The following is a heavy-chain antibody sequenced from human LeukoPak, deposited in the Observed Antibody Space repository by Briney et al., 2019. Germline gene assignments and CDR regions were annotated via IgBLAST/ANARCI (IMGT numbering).Heavy chain of an antibody. CDR1: GFTFSTYS. CDR3: ARDGAVTNGRYFDY. CDR2: ISSSSSYI. J-gene: IGHJ4*02. D-gene: IGHD4-17*01. Sequence: GGSLRLSCVDSGFTFSTYSMNWVRQAPGKGLEWVSSISSSSSYIYYGDSVKGRFTISRANAKNSLYLQMNSLRAEDTAVYYCARDGAVTNGRYFDYWGQGTLVTVSS. V-gene: IGHV3-21*01.